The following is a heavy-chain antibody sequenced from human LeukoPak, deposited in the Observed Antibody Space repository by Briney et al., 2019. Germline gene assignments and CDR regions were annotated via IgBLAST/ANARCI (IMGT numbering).Heavy chain of an antibody. CDR3: ARDRCSGGSCYSDY. CDR1: GGSLSRYY. J-gene: IGHJ4*02. D-gene: IGHD2-15*01. CDR2: IYYNGST. V-gene: IGHV4-59*01. Sequence: SETLSLTCTVSGGSLSRYYWSWIRQPPGKGLEGVGYIYYNGSTNYNPSLKSRVTISVDTSKNQFSLKLSSVTAADTAVYYCARDRCSGGSCYSDYWGQGTLVTVSS.